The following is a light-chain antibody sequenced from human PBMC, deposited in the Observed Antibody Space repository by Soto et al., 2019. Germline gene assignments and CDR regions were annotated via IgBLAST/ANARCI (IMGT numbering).Light chain of an antibody. Sequence: VLTQSPGTLSLTPGERATLSCRASQSLGSTSLAWYQQKSGQPPRLLISGASKRAAGVPDRFSGSGSGTDFTLVISRLEPEDFAVYYCQQSVDSPRTFGQPTKVHLK. CDR3: QQSVDSPRT. V-gene: IGKV3-20*01. CDR1: QSLGSTS. CDR2: GAS. J-gene: IGKJ1*01.